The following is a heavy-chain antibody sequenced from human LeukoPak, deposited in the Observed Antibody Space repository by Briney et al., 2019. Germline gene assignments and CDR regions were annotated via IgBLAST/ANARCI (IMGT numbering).Heavy chain of an antibody. Sequence: GGSLRLSCAASGFTFSSYSMNWVRQAPGKGLEWVSSISSSSSYIHYADSVKGRFTISRDNAKNSLYLQMNSLRAEDTAVYYCARSFSIMVRGDLDYWGQGTLVTVSS. D-gene: IGHD3-10*01. CDR2: ISSSSSYI. J-gene: IGHJ4*02. CDR3: ARSFSIMVRGDLDY. V-gene: IGHV3-21*01. CDR1: GFTFSSYS.